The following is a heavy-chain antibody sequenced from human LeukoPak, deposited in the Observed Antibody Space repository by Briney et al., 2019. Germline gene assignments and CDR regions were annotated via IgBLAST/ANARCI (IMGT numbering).Heavy chain of an antibody. CDR2: IKQDGREK. Sequence: GGSLRLSCAASGFTFTNFWMSWVRQTPGKGLEWVASIKQDGREKVYADSVKGRFTISRDNAKNSLYLQVNRPRAEDTAVYYCARVPGVTRYFDSWGQGILVIVSS. CDR1: GFTFTNFW. D-gene: IGHD4-23*01. J-gene: IGHJ4*02. CDR3: ARVPGVTRYFDS. V-gene: IGHV3-7*01.